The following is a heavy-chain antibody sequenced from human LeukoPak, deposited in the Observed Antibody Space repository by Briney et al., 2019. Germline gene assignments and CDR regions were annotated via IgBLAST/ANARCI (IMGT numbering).Heavy chain of an antibody. Sequence: PGGSLRLSCEGFGFAVSTYSMHWVRQTPGQGLVWVSRLNSDGIRTDYADSVRGRFTISRDNAKNTFYMYMDSLRAEDTAVYYCARAGFYNGYGYWGQGTLVTVSS. V-gene: IGHV3-74*01. J-gene: IGHJ4*02. CDR3: ARAGFYNGYGY. D-gene: IGHD5-18*01. CDR2: LNSDGIRT. CDR1: GFAVSTYS.